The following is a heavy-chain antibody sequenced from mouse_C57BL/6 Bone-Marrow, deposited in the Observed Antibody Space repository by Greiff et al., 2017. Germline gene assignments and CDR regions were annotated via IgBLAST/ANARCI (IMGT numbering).Heavy chain of an antibody. D-gene: IGHD2-3*01. Sequence: KLQESGPGLVKPSQSLFLTCSITGFPITSGYYWIWIRQSPGKPLEWMGYITHSGETFYNPSLQSPISITRETSKNQFFLQLNSVTTEDTAMYYCAGLGYYPYAMDYWGQGTSVTVSS. CDR2: ITHSGET. CDR1: GFPITSGYY. V-gene: IGHV12-3*01. CDR3: AGLGYYPYAMDY. J-gene: IGHJ4*01.